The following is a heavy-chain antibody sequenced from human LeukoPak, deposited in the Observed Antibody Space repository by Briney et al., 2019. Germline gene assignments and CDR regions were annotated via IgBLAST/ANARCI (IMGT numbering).Heavy chain of an antibody. V-gene: IGHV3-30*18. CDR3: AKDRAPYYYDSSGSFDY. Sequence: GGSLRLSCAASGFTFSSYGMNWVRQAPGKGLEWVAVISYDGSNKYYADSVKGRFTISRDNSKNTLYLQMNSLRAEDTAVYYCAKDRAPYYYDSSGSFDYWGQGTLVTVSS. CDR2: ISYDGSNK. D-gene: IGHD3-22*01. CDR1: GFTFSSYG. J-gene: IGHJ4*02.